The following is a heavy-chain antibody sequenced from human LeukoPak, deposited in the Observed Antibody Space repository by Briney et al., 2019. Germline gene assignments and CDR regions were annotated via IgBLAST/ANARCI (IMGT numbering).Heavy chain of an antibody. V-gene: IGHV3-74*01. CDR2: IASDGSST. Sequence: GGSLRLSCAASGFTFSSYWMSWVRQAPGKGLMWVSRIASDGSSTTYADSVKGRFSISRDNAKNTLYLQMNSLRVEDTAVYYCARGRPHGNDYWGQGTLVTVSS. CDR1: GFTFSSYW. J-gene: IGHJ4*02. D-gene: IGHD4-23*01. CDR3: ARGRPHGNDY.